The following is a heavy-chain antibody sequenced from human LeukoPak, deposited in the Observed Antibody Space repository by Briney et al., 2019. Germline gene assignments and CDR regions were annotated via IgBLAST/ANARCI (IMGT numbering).Heavy chain of an antibody. CDR3: ASLGATTIYYYGMDV. CDR1: GYTFTAYY. V-gene: IGHV1-2*02. J-gene: IGHJ6*02. Sequence: ASVKVSCKTSGYTFTAYYIHWVRQAPGQGLEWMGWVNPKSGGTNYAQRFQGRVTVTRDTSVSAVYMELSSLRFDDTAVYYCASLGATTIYYYGMDVWGQGTTVTVSS. D-gene: IGHD1-26*01. CDR2: VNPKSGGT.